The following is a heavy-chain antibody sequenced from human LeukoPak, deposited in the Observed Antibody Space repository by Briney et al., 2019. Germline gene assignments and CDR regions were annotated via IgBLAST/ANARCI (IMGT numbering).Heavy chain of an antibody. CDR2: INPSGGST. D-gene: IGHD4-17*01. CDR1: GYTFTSYY. Sequence: ASVKVSCTASGYTFTSYYMHWVRQAPGQGLEWMGIINPSGGSTSYAQKFQGRVTMTRDTSTSTDYMELSSLRSEDTAVYYCARDPSYGDYGSNWFDPWGQGTLVTVSS. CDR3: ARDPSYGDYGSNWFDP. V-gene: IGHV1-46*01. J-gene: IGHJ5*02.